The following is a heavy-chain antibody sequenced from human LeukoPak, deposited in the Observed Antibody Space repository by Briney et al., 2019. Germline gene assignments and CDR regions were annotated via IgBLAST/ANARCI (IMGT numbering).Heavy chain of an antibody. Sequence: GGSLRLSCAASGFTFSSYAMHWVRQAPGKGLEWVAVISYDGSNKYYADSVKGRFTISGDNSKNTLYLQMNSLRAEDTAVYYCAKEGESYRLDYWGQGALVTVSS. CDR3: AKEGESYRLDY. CDR1: GFTFSSYA. J-gene: IGHJ4*02. V-gene: IGHV3-30-3*01. CDR2: ISYDGSNK. D-gene: IGHD1-26*01.